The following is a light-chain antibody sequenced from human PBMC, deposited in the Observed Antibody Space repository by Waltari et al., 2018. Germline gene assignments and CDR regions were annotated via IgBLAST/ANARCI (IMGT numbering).Light chain of an antibody. CDR3: SSYAGNCNLVV. CDR2: EAS. V-gene: IGLV2-23*01. CDR1: SSDVGSYNL. J-gene: IGLJ2*01. Sequence: QCALTQPASVSGSPGQSITISCTGTSSDVGSYNLVPWYQQHPGKAPKLMIYEASKRPSGVSHRFSGSKSGNTASLTISGLQAEDEADYYCSSYAGNCNLVVFGGGTKLTVL.